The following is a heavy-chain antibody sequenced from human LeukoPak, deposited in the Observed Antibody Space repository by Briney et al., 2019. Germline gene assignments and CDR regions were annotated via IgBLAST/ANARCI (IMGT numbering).Heavy chain of an antibody. CDR2: LRGNGET. Sequence: GGSLRLSCAASGLSFSTFAMSWVRQGPARGLEWVSSLRGNGETFYAESVKGRFTLSSDSSRNTVYLHLNNLKVEDTAMYYCARASWVSSTDAVRWGQGTLVTVSS. CDR1: GLSFSTFA. V-gene: IGHV3-23*01. J-gene: IGHJ4*02. CDR3: ARASWVSSTDAVR. D-gene: IGHD3-16*01.